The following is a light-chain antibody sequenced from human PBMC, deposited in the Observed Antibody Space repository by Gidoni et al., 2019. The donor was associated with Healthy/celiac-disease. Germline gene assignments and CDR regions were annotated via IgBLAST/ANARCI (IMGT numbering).Light chain of an antibody. V-gene: IGKV1-39*01. CDR2: AAS. J-gene: IGKJ5*01. CDR3: QQSYSTPIT. Sequence: DIQMTQSPSSLSASVGDRVTITCRASQSISSYLNWYQQKPGKAPKLLIYAASSLQSGVPSRFTGSGSGTDFTLTNSSLQPEDFATYYCQQSYSTPITFGQXTRLELK. CDR1: QSISSY.